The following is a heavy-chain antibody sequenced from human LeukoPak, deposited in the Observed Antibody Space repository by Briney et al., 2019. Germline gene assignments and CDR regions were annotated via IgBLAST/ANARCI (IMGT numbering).Heavy chain of an antibody. CDR1: GFTFXXYW. D-gene: IGHD3-10*01. J-gene: IGHJ6*02. Sequence: SXRLSCAAXGFTFXXYWMHWVRQAPGKGLVWVSRINSDGSSTSYADSVKGRFTISRDNAKNTLYLQMNSLRVEDTAVYYCARDYGRSRDYGMDVWGPGTTVTVSS. CDR2: INSDGSST. V-gene: IGHV3-74*01. CDR3: ARDYGRSRDYGMDV.